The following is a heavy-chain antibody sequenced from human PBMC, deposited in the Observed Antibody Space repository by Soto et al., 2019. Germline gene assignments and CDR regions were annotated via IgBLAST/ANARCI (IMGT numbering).Heavy chain of an antibody. Sequence: QVQLVQSGAEVKKPGASVKVSCKASGYTFTGYYMHWVRQAPGQGLEWMVWINPNSGGTNYAQKFQGRVTMTRETSISTPYMELSRLRSDDTAVYYCAREYSRSYSPRGWFDPWGQGTLVTVSS. J-gene: IGHJ5*02. CDR3: AREYSRSYSPRGWFDP. V-gene: IGHV1-2*02. CDR1: GYTFTGYY. CDR2: INPNSGGT. D-gene: IGHD1-26*01.